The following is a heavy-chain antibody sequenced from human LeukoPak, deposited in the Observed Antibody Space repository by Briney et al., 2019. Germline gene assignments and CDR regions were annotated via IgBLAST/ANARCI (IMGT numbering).Heavy chain of an antibody. CDR2: IYASGST. D-gene: IGHD6-6*01. J-gene: IGHJ4*02. Sequence: SETLSLTCTVSGGSISSYYWSWIRQPAGKGLEWIGRIYASGSTYYNPSLKSRVTMSVDTSKNQFSLRLTTVTAADTAAYYCARDSNLEYSSSRGLGRWGQGTLVTVSS. CDR1: GGSISSYY. CDR3: ARDSNLEYSSSRGLGR. V-gene: IGHV4-4*07.